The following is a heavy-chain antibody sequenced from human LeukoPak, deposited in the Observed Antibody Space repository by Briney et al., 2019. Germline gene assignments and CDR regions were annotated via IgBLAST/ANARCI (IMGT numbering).Heavy chain of an antibody. J-gene: IGHJ4*02. D-gene: IGHD5-18*01. CDR2: IKSKTDGGTT. CDR3: TTGPRDVDTAMADY. Sequence: GGSLRLSCAASGFTLSNAWMSWVRQAPGKGLEWVGRIKSKTDGGTTDYAAPMKGRFTISRDDSKNTLYLQMNSLKTEDTAVYYCTTGPRDVDTAMADYWGQGTLVTVSS. CDR1: GFTLSNAW. V-gene: IGHV3-15*01.